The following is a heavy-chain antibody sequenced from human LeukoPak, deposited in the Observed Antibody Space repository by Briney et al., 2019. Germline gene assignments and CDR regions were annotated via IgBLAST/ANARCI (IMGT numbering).Heavy chain of an antibody. V-gene: IGHV4-59*01. CDR1: GGSISSYY. CDR2: IYYSGST. CDR3: ARGADILTWFDY. D-gene: IGHD3-9*01. J-gene: IGHJ4*02. Sequence: SETLSLTCTVSGGSISSYYWSWIRQPPGKGLEWIGYIYYSGSTNYNPSLKSRVIISVDTSKNQFSLKLSSVTAADTAVYYCARGADILTWFDYWGQGTLVTVSS.